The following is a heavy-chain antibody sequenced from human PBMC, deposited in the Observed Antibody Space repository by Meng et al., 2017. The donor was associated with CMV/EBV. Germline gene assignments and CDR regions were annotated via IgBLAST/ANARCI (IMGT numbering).Heavy chain of an antibody. J-gene: IGHJ6*02. CDR1: GGTFSSYT. Sequence: SSVKVSCKASGGTFSSYTISWVRQAPGQGLEWMGRIIPILGIANYAQKFQGRVTITADKSTSTAYMELSSLRSEDTAVYYCARPKFQYSSSSGVGRRYYGMDVWGQGTTVTVSS. CDR2: IIPILGIA. V-gene: IGHV1-69*02. CDR3: ARPKFQYSSSSGVGRRYYGMDV. D-gene: IGHD6-6*01.